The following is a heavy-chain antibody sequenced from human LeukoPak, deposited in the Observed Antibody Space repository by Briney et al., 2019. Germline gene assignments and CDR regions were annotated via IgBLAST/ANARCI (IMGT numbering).Heavy chain of an antibody. CDR2: IYASGST. V-gene: IGHV4-4*07. J-gene: IGHJ4*02. CDR1: GDSISGYS. Sequence: SETLSLTCTVSGDSISGYSWSWIWQSAGKGFEWIGRIYASGSTTYNPSLQSRFTMSVDTSKNQFSLKLNSVTAADTAVYYCARDRYYYDSSGYYSLDYWGQGTLVTVSS. D-gene: IGHD3-22*01. CDR3: ARDRYYYDSSGYYSLDY.